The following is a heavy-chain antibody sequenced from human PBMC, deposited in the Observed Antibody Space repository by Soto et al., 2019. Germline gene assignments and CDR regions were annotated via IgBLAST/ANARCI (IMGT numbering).Heavy chain of an antibody. V-gene: IGHV1-69*06. CDR2: IIPIFGTA. CDR1: GGTFSSYA. Sequence: QVQLVQSGAEVKKPGSSVKVSCKASGGTFSSYAISWVRQAPGQGLEWMGGIIPIFGTANYAQKFQDRVTITADKSTSTAYIELSSRRTEDKAVYYCARGGYSGYALGMDVWGQGTTVTVAS. J-gene: IGHJ6*02. CDR3: ARGGYSGYALGMDV. D-gene: IGHD5-12*01.